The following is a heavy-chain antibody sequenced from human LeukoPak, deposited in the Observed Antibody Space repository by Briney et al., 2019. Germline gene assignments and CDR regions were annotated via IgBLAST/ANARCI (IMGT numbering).Heavy chain of an antibody. D-gene: IGHD6-6*01. CDR2: ISAYNGYT. V-gene: IGHV1-18*01. CDR3: ARAARQRGYYYYYCMDV. J-gene: IGHJ6*03. Sequence: ASVKVSCKASGYNFISYGISWVRQAPGQGLEWMGWISAYNGYTNYAQKFQGRVTMTTDTSTTTAYMELRSLRSDDTAVYYCARAARQRGYYYYYCMDVWGKGTTVTVSS. CDR1: GYNFISYG.